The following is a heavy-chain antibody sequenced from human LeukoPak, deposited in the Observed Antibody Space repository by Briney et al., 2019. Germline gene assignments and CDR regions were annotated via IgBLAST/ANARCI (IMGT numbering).Heavy chain of an antibody. J-gene: IGHJ4*02. V-gene: IGHV3-30*14. CDR1: GFTFSSYA. CDR2: ISSDGSNK. CDR3: ARTHCSGGSCHPYYFDY. Sequence: GGSLRLSCAASGFTFSSYAMHWVRQAPGKGLEWVAVISSDGSNKYYADSVRGRFTISRDNSRNTLYLQMNSLRAEDTAVYYCARTHCSGGSCHPYYFDYWGQGTLVTVSS. D-gene: IGHD2-15*01.